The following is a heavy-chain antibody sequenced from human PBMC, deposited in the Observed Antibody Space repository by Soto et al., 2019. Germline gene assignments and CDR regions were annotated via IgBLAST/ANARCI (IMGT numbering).Heavy chain of an antibody. Sequence: SGPTLVNPTQTLTLTCTFSGFSLSTSGVGVGWIRQPPGKALEWLALIYWNDDKRYSPSLKSRLTITKDTSKNQVVLTMTNMDPVDTATYYCAHHRLLWFGELLTPDFDYWGQGTLVTVSS. V-gene: IGHV2-5*01. CDR1: GFSLSTSGVG. CDR3: AHHRLLWFGELLTPDFDY. CDR2: IYWNDDK. D-gene: IGHD3-10*01. J-gene: IGHJ4*02.